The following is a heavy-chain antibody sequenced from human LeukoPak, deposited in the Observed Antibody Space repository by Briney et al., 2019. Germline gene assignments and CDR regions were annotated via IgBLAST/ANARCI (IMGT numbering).Heavy chain of an antibody. D-gene: IGHD1-26*01. Sequence: GGFLRLSCAASGFTFSNSYMSWVRQAPGKGLEWVSAISGSGGSTYYADSVKGRFTISRDNSKNTLYLQMNSLRAEDTAVYYCAKTGSYYPEYFQHWGQGTLVTVSS. CDR3: AKTGSYYPEYFQH. CDR2: ISGSGGST. J-gene: IGHJ1*01. V-gene: IGHV3-23*01. CDR1: GFTFSNSY.